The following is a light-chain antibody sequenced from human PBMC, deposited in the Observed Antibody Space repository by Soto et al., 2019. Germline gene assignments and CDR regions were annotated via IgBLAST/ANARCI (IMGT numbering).Light chain of an antibody. J-gene: IGLJ3*02. Sequence: QSALTQPASVSGSPGQTITISCTGTSSDVGAYNYVSWYQQHPDKAPKLMIFEVSDRPSGVSNRFSGSKSGNTASLTISRLQDEDEDDYVSSSYTSNSTLVFGGGTKVTVL. CDR2: EVS. V-gene: IGLV2-14*01. CDR1: SSDVGAYNY. CDR3: SSYTSNSTLV.